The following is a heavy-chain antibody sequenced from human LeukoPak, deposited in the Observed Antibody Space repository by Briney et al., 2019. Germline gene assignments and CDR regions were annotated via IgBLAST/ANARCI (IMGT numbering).Heavy chain of an antibody. D-gene: IGHD3-10*01. V-gene: IGHV1-2*02. CDR1: GYSFTGYY. CDR2: INPNSGDT. CDR3: ARGVTGIYYYYYMDV. J-gene: IGHJ6*03. Sequence: ASVKVSCKASGYSFTGYYIHWVRQAPGQGLEWMGWINPNSGDTNYAQKFQGEVTMTRDTAISTAYMELSRLRSDDTAVYYCARGVTGIYYYYYMDVWGKGTTVTVSS.